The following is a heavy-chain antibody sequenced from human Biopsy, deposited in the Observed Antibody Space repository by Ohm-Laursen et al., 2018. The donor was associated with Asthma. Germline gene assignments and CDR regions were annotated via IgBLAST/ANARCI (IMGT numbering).Heavy chain of an antibody. Sequence: SLILSFAASFFPFLPSFIPFFLHSPFPFLYFFSFLSFYLSNKNYTYSVTFLFTISRDNSRNTLHLQMNSLRAEDTAVYYCAKDVFPGWELRRGPDYWGQGTLVTVSS. CDR3: AKDVFPGWELRRGPDY. CDR1: FFPFLPSF. J-gene: IGHJ4*02. D-gene: IGHD1-26*01. CDR2: LSFYLSNK. V-gene: IGHV3-30*18.